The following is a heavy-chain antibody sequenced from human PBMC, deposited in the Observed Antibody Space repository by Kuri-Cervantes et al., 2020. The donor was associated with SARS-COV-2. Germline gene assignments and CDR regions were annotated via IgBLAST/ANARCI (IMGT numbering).Heavy chain of an antibody. Sequence: LRLSCTVSGGSISSSSYYWGWIRQPPGKGLEWIGRIYTSGSTNYNPSLKSRVTISVDTSKNQFSLKLSSVTAADTAVYYCARGRSGSYLGYWGQGTLVTVSS. CDR2: IYTSGST. CDR3: ARGRSGSYLGY. V-gene: IGHV4-61*02. CDR1: GGSISSSSYY. D-gene: IGHD1-26*01. J-gene: IGHJ4*02.